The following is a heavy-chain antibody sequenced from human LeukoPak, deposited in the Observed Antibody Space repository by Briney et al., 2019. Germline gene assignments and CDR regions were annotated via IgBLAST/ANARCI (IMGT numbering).Heavy chain of an antibody. D-gene: IGHD2-21*02. CDR3: TRSRHCGGDCYPFDY. CDR1: AFNFSTFT. CDR2: ISSSSSSI. Sequence: GGSLILSCAASAFNFSTFTMHWVRQAPGKGLEWVSFISSSSSSIYYADSVKGRFTISRDNAKNSVYLQMNRLRAEDTAVYYCTRSRHCGGDCYPFDYWGQGTLVTVS. J-gene: IGHJ4*02. V-gene: IGHV3-21*04.